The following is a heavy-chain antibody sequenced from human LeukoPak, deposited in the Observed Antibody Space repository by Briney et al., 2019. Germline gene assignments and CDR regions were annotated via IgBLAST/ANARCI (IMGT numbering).Heavy chain of an antibody. J-gene: IGHJ3*02. D-gene: IGHD1-26*01. CDR1: GGTFSSYA. Sequence: ASVKVSCKASGGTFSSYAISWVRQAPGQGLVWMGGIIPIFGTANYAQKFQGRVTITADESTSTAYMELSSLRSEDTAVYYCVRDRRDIGSAFDIWGQGTMVTVSS. CDR2: IIPIFGTA. V-gene: IGHV1-69*13. CDR3: VRDRRDIGSAFDI.